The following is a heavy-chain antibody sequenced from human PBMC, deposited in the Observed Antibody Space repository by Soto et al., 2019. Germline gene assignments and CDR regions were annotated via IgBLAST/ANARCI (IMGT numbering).Heavy chain of an antibody. CDR2: MNPNSGNT. CDR1: GYTFTSYD. V-gene: IGHV1-8*01. Sequence: QVQLVQSGAEVKKPGASVKVSCKASGYTFTSYDINWVRQATGQGLEWMGWMNPNSGNTGYAQKFQGRVTMTRNTSISTAYMELSSLRSEDTAVYYCARGGLIWFRRVKYYYYYGMDVWGQGTTVTVSS. CDR3: ARGGLIWFRRVKYYYYYGMDV. D-gene: IGHD2-21*01. J-gene: IGHJ6*02.